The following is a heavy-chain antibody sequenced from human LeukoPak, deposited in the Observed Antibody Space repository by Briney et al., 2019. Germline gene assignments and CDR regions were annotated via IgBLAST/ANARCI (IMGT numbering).Heavy chain of an antibody. CDR1: AYTFTGYY. V-gene: IGHV1-69*13. J-gene: IGHJ3*02. Sequence: ASVKVSFKASAYTFTGYYMHWVRQAPGQGLEWMGGIIPIFGTANYAQKFQGRVTITADESTSTAYMELSSLRSEDTAVYYCARARELNAFDIWGQGTMVTVSS. CDR2: IIPIFGTA. CDR3: ARARELNAFDI. D-gene: IGHD1-26*01.